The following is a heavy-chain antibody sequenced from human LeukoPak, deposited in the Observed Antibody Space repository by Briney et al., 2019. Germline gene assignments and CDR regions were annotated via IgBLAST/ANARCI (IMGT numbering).Heavy chain of an antibody. CDR2: IWYDGSNK. CDR3: AKEHCSRTTCYTSFDY. D-gene: IGHD2-2*02. CDR1: GFTFSSYG. Sequence: GGSLRLSCAASGFTFSSYGMHWVRQAPGKGLEWVAVIWYDGSNKYYADSVKGRFTISRDNSRNTLYLQMNSLRAEDTAVYYCAKEHCSRTTCYTSFDYWGQGTLVTVSS. J-gene: IGHJ4*02. V-gene: IGHV3-33*06.